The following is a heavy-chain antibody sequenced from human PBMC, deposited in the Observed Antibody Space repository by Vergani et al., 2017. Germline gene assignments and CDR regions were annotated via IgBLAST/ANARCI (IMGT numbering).Heavy chain of an antibody. V-gene: IGHV3-23*01. CDR2: LTGGGGST. J-gene: IGHJ4*02. CDR3: AKDPLPHRAGIAEAGTTH. CDR1: GFTFSTYA. D-gene: IGHD6-13*01. Sequence: EVQLLESGGSLKQPGGSVRLSCAASGFTFSTYAMHWVRQAPGKGLEWVSALTGGGGSTYYADSFKGRFIISRDKSRDTLYLQMNSLTAEDTAVYYCAKDPLPHRAGIAEAGTTHWGQGTLVTVSS.